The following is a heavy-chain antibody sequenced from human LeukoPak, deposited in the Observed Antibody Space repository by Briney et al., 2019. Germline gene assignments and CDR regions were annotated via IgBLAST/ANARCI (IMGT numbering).Heavy chain of an antibody. CDR2: MSGRGNIT. D-gene: IGHD5-24*01. CDR3: AKVADHALQYYFDC. V-gene: IGHV3-23*01. Sequence: GGSLRLSCAASGFTFRSYAMNWVRQAPGKGLEWVSAMSGRGNITNYVDSVKGRFTISRDNSKNTLYLQMNSLRAEDTAVYYCAKVADHALQYYFDCWGQGTLVTVSS. J-gene: IGHJ4*02. CDR1: GFTFRSYA.